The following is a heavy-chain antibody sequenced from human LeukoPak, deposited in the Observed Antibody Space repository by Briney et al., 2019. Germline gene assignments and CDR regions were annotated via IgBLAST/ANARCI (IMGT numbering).Heavy chain of an antibody. V-gene: IGHV4-61*02. D-gene: IGHD2-2*03. Sequence: PSETLSLTCTVSGGSISSGSYYWSWIRQPAGKGLAWIGRIYTSGSTNYNPSLKSRVTISVDTSKNQFSLKLSSVTAADTAVYYCARTGVLDYLYYFDYWGQGTLVTVSS. CDR2: IYTSGST. J-gene: IGHJ4*02. CDR1: GGSISSGSYY. CDR3: ARTGVLDYLYYFDY.